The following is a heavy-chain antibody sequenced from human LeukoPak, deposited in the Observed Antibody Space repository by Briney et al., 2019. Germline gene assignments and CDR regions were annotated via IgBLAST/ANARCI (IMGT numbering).Heavy chain of an antibody. D-gene: IGHD6-19*01. CDR3: AKGYSSGWYYFDY. J-gene: IGHJ4*02. Sequence: GGSLRLSCAASGFTVSSNYMSWVRQAPGKGLEWISGIRGSGDNTNYADSVKGRFTISRDTSRNTLYQQMNSLRAEDTALYYCAKGYSSGWYYFDYWGQGTLVTVSS. CDR2: IRGSGDNT. CDR1: GFTVSSNY. V-gene: IGHV3-23*01.